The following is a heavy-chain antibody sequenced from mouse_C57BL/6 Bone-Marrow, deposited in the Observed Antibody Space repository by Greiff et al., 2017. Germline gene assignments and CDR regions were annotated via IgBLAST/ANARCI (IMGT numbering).Heavy chain of an antibody. CDR1: GFTFSSYA. J-gene: IGHJ4*01. CDR2: ISDGGSYT. D-gene: IGHD2-13*01. CDR3: AREGDVPYAMDY. Sequence: EVKVVESGGGLVKPGGSLKLSCAASGFTFSSYAMSWVRQTPEKRLEWVATISDGGSYTYYPDNVKGRFTISRDNAKNNLYLQMSHLKSEDTAMYYCAREGDVPYAMDYWGQGTSVTVSS. V-gene: IGHV5-4*01.